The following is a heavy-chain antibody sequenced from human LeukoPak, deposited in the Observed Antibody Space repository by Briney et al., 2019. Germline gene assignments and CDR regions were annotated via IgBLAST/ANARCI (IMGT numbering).Heavy chain of an antibody. D-gene: IGHD6-6*01. V-gene: IGHV3-7*01. CDR3: ARDGKIAARGFDP. Sequence: GGSLRLSCAASGFTFSRYWMSWVRQAPGKGLEWVANIKQDGSEKYYGDSVKGRFTVSRDNAKNSLYLQMNSLRAEDTAVYYCARDGKIAARGFDPWGQGTLVTVSS. CDR2: IKQDGSEK. CDR1: GFTFSRYW. J-gene: IGHJ5*02.